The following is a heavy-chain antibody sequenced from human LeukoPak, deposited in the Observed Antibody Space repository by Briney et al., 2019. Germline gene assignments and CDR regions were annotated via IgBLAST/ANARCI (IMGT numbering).Heavy chain of an antibody. CDR2: INQDGSEK. V-gene: IGHV3-7*04. D-gene: IGHD5-18*01. CDR3: ARVRTAMTNHFDY. J-gene: IGHJ4*02. Sequence: QAGGSLRLSCAASGFIFTGYWMSWVRQAPGKGLEWVANINQDGSEKYYVDSVRGRFTISRDNAKNSLYLQMNSLRAEDTAVYFCARVRTAMTNHFDYWGQGTLVTVSS. CDR1: GFIFTGYW.